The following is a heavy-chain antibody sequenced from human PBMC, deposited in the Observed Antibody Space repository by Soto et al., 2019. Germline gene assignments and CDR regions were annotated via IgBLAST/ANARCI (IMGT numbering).Heavy chain of an antibody. Sequence: GGSLRLSCAASGFTFSSYGMHWVRQAPGKGLEWVAVISYDGSNKYYADSVKGRFTISRDNSKNTLYLQMNSLRAEDTAVYYCAKDGPYSSGWFYYGMDVWGQGTTVIVSS. V-gene: IGHV3-30*18. CDR3: AKDGPYSSGWFYYGMDV. D-gene: IGHD6-19*01. CDR1: GFTFSSYG. J-gene: IGHJ6*02. CDR2: ISYDGSNK.